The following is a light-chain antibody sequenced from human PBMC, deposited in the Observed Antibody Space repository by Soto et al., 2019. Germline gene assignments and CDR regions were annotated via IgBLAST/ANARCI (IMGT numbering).Light chain of an antibody. CDR2: SNN. CDR1: SSNIGSNT. V-gene: IGLV1-44*01. J-gene: IGLJ1*01. Sequence: QCVLTQPPSASETPEQRVTISCSGSSSNIGSNTVNWYQQLPGTAPKLVVYSNNQRPSGLPGRFSGSQSGSSASLAISGLQSDDEADYYCAAWDDSLNAYVFGTRTTVTVL. CDR3: AAWDDSLNAYV.